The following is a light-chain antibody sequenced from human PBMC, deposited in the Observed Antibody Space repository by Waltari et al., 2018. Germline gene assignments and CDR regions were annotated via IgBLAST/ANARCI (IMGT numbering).Light chain of an antibody. Sequence: QSALTQPASVSGSPGQPITISCTGTSSAVGGYNYVSWYQQRPGKAPKVMIYDVSYRPSGVSNRFSGSKSGNTASLTISGLQAEDEADYYCASYTSSSTWVFGGGTKLTVL. CDR2: DVS. CDR1: SSAVGGYNY. J-gene: IGLJ3*02. CDR3: ASYTSSSTWV. V-gene: IGLV2-14*03.